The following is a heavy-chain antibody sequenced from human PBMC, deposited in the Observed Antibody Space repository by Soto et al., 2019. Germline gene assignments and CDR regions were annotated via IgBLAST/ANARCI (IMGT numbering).Heavy chain of an antibody. CDR1: GFSLSTSGVG. V-gene: IGHV2-5*02. J-gene: IGHJ5*02. CDR2: IYWDDDK. CDR3: AHLFYYDFWSGQPYNWFDP. D-gene: IGHD3-3*01. Sequence: ESGPTLVNPTQTLTLTCTFSGFSLSTSGVGVGWIRQPPGKALEWLALIYWDDDKRYSPSLKSRLTITKDTSKNQVVLTMTNMDPVDTATYYCAHLFYYDFWSGQPYNWFDPWGQGTLVTVSS.